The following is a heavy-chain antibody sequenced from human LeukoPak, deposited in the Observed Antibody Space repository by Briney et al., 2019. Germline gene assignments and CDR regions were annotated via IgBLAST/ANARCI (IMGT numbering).Heavy chain of an antibody. CDR2: ISAYNGDT. CDR1: GYTFTSYG. CDR3: ARGGPAPHRITLIVVASSIDAFDI. D-gene: IGHD3-22*01. Sequence: VASVKVSCKASGYTFTSYGISWVRQAPGQGLEWMGWISAYNGDTNYAQKLQGRVTMTTDTSTSTAYMELRSLRSDDTAVYYCARGGPAPHRITLIVVASSIDAFDIWGQGTMVTVSS. J-gene: IGHJ3*02. V-gene: IGHV1-18*01.